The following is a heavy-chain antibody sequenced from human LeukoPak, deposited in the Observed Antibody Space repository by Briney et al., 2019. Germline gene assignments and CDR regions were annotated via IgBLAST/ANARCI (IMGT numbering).Heavy chain of an antibody. CDR1: GGSFSGYY. J-gene: IGHJ5*02. Sequence: SETLSLTCAVYGGSFSGYYWGWIRQPPGKGLEWIGSIYYSGSTYYNPSLKSRVTISVDTSKNQFSLKLSSVTAADTAVYYCARLGLVVPAARSYNWFDPWGQGTLVTVSS. CDR3: ARLGLVVPAARSYNWFDP. D-gene: IGHD2-2*01. V-gene: IGHV4-34*01. CDR2: IYYSGST.